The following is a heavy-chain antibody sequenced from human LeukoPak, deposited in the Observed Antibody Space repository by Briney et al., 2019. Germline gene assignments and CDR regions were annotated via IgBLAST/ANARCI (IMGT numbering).Heavy chain of an antibody. CDR3: ARGGPTVTSMYY. V-gene: IGHV4-59*12. D-gene: IGHD4-17*01. CDR2: IYYSGST. Sequence: SETLSLTCTVSGGSISSYSWSWIRQPPGKGLEYIGYIYYSGSTNCNPSLKSRVTISIDTSKNQFSLKLSSVTAADTAVYFCARGGPTVTSMYYWGQGTLVTVSS. J-gene: IGHJ4*02. CDR1: GGSISSYS.